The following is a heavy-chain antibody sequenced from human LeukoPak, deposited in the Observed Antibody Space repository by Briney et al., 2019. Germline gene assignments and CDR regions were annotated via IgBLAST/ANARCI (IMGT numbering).Heavy chain of an antibody. Sequence: GGSLRLSCAASGFSFSNYAMSWVRQAPRKGLEWVSTISRSGGSTYYADSVKGRFTISRDNSKNTLYLQMNSLRAEDTAVYYCARAPSRITIFGVVIGPSSPYFDYWGQGTLVTVSS. V-gene: IGHV3-23*01. D-gene: IGHD3-3*01. CDR2: ISRSGGST. J-gene: IGHJ4*02. CDR1: GFSFSNYA. CDR3: ARAPSRITIFGVVIGPSSPYFDY.